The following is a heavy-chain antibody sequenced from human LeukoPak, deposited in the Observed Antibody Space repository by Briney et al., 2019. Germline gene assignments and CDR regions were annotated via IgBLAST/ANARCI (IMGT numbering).Heavy chain of an antibody. V-gene: IGHV1-2*02. CDR3: AADLGPHGDHDI. Sequence: ASVKVSCKASGYTFTDYYLQWVRQAPGQGLEWMGWINPNSGGTNSAQKFQGRVTMTRDMSTSTAYMELRSLRSEDTAVYYCAADLGPHGDHDIWGQGTMVTVSS. D-gene: IGHD7-27*01. CDR2: INPNSGGT. J-gene: IGHJ3*02. CDR1: GYTFTDYY.